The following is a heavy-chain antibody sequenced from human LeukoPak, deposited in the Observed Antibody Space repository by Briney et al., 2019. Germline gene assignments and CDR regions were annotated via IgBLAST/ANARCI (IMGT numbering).Heavy chain of an antibody. J-gene: IGHJ5*02. D-gene: IGHD2-2*01. CDR3: VRGALRDCSYTSCTRGNWFDP. V-gene: IGHV3-74*01. Sequence: RGGSLRLSCAASGFTFSNHWMQWVGQAAEKGLVGVAHINADGSGTYYAAFVQGRFTISRDNAKNTLYLQTHSLTAEDTAVYYCVRGALRDCSYTSCTRGNWFDPWGQGTLVTVSS. CDR2: INADGSGT. CDR1: GFTFSNHW.